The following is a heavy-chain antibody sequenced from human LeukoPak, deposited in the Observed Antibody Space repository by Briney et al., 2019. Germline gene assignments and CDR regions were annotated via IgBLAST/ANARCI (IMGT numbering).Heavy chain of an antibody. J-gene: IGHJ5*02. CDR2: TYYRSKWYN. Sequence: SQTLSLTCAISGDSVSSNSAAWNWIRQSPSRGLEWLGRTYYRSKWYNDYAVSVKSRITINPDTSKNQFSLQLNSVTPEDTAVYYCARASGMYYDFWSGYTALYNWFDPWGQGTLVTVSS. CDR1: GDSVSSNSAA. V-gene: IGHV6-1*01. D-gene: IGHD3-3*01. CDR3: ARASGMYYDFWSGYTALYNWFDP.